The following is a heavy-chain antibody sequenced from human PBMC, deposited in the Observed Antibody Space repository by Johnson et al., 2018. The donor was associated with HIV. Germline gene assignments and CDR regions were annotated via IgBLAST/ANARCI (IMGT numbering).Heavy chain of an antibody. V-gene: IGHV3-11*04. Sequence: QVQLVESGGGLVQPGGSLRLSCVASGFTFSDYYMTWIRQAPGKGLEWVSYISTSDGTIYSADTVKGRFSISRDNAKNSLYLQMNSLRAEDAVVYYCAKDVWHDILTGHTPSGDAFDIWGQGTMVTVSS. CDR3: AKDVWHDILTGHTPSGDAFDI. D-gene: IGHD3-9*01. CDR1: GFTFSDYY. CDR2: ISTSDGTI. J-gene: IGHJ3*02.